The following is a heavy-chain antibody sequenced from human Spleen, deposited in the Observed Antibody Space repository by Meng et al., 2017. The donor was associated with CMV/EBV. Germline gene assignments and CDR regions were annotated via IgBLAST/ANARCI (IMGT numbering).Heavy chain of an antibody. V-gene: IGHV3-21*01. CDR3: TTDLESSSWYWYFDL. CDR2: ISSSSSYI. J-gene: IGHJ2*01. Sequence: LSLTCAASGFTFSSYSMNWARQAPGKGLEWVSSISSSSSYIYYADSVKGRFTISRDNAKNSLYLQMNSLRAEDTAVYYCTTDLESSSWYWYFDLWGRGTLVTVSS. D-gene: IGHD6-13*01. CDR1: GFTFSSYS.